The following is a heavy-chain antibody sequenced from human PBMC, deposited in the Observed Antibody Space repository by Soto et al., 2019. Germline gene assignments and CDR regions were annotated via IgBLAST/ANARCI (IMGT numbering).Heavy chain of an antibody. CDR3: ARDWGGEGTFDY. V-gene: IGHV3-21*01. CDR2: ISSSSSYI. CDR1: GFTFSSYS. D-gene: IGHD3-16*01. J-gene: IGHJ4*02. Sequence: EVQLVESGGGLVKPGGSLRLSCAASGFTFSSYSMNWVRQAPGKGLEWVSSISSSSSYIYYADSVKGQFTISRDNAKNSLYLQMNSLRAEDTAVYYCARDWGGEGTFDYWGQGTLVTVSS.